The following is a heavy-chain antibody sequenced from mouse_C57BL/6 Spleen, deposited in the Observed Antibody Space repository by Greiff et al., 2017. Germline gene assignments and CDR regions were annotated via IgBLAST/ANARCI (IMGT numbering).Heavy chain of an antibody. Sequence: QVQLQQSGAELVKPGASVKLSCKASGYTFTEYTIHWVKQRSGQGLEWIGWVYPGSGSIKYNEKFKDKAPLTADKSSSTVYMELSRLTSEDSAVYFCARHALLGSWFAYWGQGTLVTVSA. D-gene: IGHD2-1*01. CDR2: VYPGSGSI. V-gene: IGHV1-62-2*01. CDR3: ARHALLGSWFAY. CDR1: GYTFTEYT. J-gene: IGHJ3*01.